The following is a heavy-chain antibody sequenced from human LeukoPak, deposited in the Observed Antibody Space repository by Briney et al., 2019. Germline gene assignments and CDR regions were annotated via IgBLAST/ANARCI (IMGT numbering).Heavy chain of an antibody. V-gene: IGHV3-21*01. Sequence: GGSLRLSCAASGFTFSSYTMNWVRQAPGKGLEWVSSISGSSDYIFYADSVKGRFTISRDNAKNSLYLQMNSLRVEDTAVYYCARDRAYYDFWSGYYDNDAFDIWGQGTVVTVSS. D-gene: IGHD3-3*01. CDR3: ARDRAYYDFWSGYYDNDAFDI. CDR1: GFTFSSYT. J-gene: IGHJ3*02. CDR2: ISGSSDYI.